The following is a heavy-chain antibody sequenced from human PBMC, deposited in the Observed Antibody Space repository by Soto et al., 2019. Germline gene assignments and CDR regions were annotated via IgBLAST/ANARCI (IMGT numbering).Heavy chain of an antibody. Sequence: PGGSLRLSCAASGFTVSSNYMSWVRQAPGKGLEWVSVIYSGGSTYYADSVKGRFSMSRDNSKNTVYLQMTSLRAEDTAVYYCARGLVRAFFDSWGQGTLVTVSS. CDR3: ARGLVRAFFDS. D-gene: IGHD3-10*01. V-gene: IGHV3-66*01. J-gene: IGHJ4*02. CDR1: GFTVSSNY. CDR2: IYSGGST.